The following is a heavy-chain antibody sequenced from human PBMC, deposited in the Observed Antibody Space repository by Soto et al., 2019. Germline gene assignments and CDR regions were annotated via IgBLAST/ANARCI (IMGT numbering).Heavy chain of an antibody. Sequence: EVQLVESGGGLVQPGGSLRLSCAASGFTFSTYWMSWVRQTPGKGLEWVANINEDGSERYYVDSVKGRFTISRDNAKNSLYLQMNNLRGEDPSVYYCARVWCLDSWGQGTLVTVSS. J-gene: IGHJ4*02. CDR3: ARVWCLDS. V-gene: IGHV3-7*05. CDR2: INEDGSER. D-gene: IGHD2-21*01. CDR1: GFTFSTYW.